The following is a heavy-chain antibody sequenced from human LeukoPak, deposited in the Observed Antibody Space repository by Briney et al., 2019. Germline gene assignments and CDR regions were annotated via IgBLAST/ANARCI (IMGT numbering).Heavy chain of an antibody. Sequence: GASVKVSCKASGYTFTSYYMHWVRQAPGQGLEWMGIINPSGGSTSYAQKFQGRVTMTRDTSTSTVYMELSSLRSEDTAVYYCVGAVADSTGHHYFDYWGQGTLVTVSS. D-gene: IGHD3-22*01. CDR2: INPSGGST. CDR1: GYTFTSYY. V-gene: IGHV1-46*03. CDR3: VGAVADSTGHHYFDY. J-gene: IGHJ4*02.